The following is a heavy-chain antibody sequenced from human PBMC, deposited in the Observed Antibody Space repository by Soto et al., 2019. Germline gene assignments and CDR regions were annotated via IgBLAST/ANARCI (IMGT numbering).Heavy chain of an antibody. Sequence: GGSLRLSCIASGFTFCYYAMSWFRQAPGKGLEWVGFIRSKVYGGTTEYAASVKGRFTISRDDSISIAYLQMNSLRAEDTALYYCARHRYYEGSVPGYGMDVWGQGTTVTVSS. CDR3: ARHRYYEGSVPGYGMDV. D-gene: IGHD3-16*01. CDR1: GFTFCYYA. CDR2: IRSKVYGGTT. J-gene: IGHJ6*02. V-gene: IGHV3-49*03.